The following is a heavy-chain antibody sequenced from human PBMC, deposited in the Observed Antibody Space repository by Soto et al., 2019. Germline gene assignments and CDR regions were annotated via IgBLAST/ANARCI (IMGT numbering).Heavy chain of an antibody. V-gene: IGHV3-23*01. Sequence: GGSLRVSCAASGFIVTNYAMSWVRQAPGQGLEWVSTFGTSGNTYYADSVKGRFTISRDNSNNTLFLQMNSLRAEDTALYYCAKRPGYCEGVRGKGTPVGVSS. J-gene: IGHJ6*03. CDR2: FGTSGNT. CDR3: AKRPGYCEGV. D-gene: IGHD1-26*01. CDR1: GFIVTNYA.